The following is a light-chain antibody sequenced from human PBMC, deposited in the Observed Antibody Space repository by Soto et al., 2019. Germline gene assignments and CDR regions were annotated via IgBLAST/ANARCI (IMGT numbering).Light chain of an antibody. CDR3: CSYGSGNSHV. CDR1: SSDVGSYNF. V-gene: IGLV2-23*02. CDR2: EVS. J-gene: IGLJ1*01. Sequence: QSALTQPASVSGSPGQSITISCTGTSSDVGSYNFLSWYQQHPGKAPKLMIYEVSKRPSGVSSRFSGSKSGNTASLTISGLQAEDEADYYCCSYGSGNSHVFGTGTKLTVL.